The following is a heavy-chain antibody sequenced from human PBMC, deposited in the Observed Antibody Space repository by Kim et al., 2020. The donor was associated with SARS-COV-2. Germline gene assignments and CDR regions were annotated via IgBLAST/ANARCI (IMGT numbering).Heavy chain of an antibody. J-gene: IGHJ6*02. CDR2: IYYSGST. V-gene: IGHV4-59*13. CDR3: ARGYCSSTSCYLGGGMDV. D-gene: IGHD2-2*01. CDR1: GGSISSYY. Sequence: SETLSLTCTVSGGSISSYYWSWIRQHPGKGLEWIGYIYYSGSTNYNPSLKSRVTISVDTSKNQFSLKLSSVTAADTAVYYCARGYCSSTSCYLGGGMDVWGQGTTVTVSS.